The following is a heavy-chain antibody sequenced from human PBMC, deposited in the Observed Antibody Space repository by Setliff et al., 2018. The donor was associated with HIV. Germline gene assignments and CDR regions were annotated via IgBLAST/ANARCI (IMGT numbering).Heavy chain of an antibody. V-gene: IGHV3-33*06. Sequence: LSLSCTASGFTFSSYGMNWVRQAPGKGLEWVAVIWYDGSDEYYADSVRGRFTISRDDSKNTLYLQMNSLRAEDTAIYYCAKDSVVPAAGRVFDYWGQGTLVTVSS. J-gene: IGHJ4*02. D-gene: IGHD2-2*01. CDR2: IWYDGSDE. CDR1: GFTFSSYG. CDR3: AKDSVVPAAGRVFDY.